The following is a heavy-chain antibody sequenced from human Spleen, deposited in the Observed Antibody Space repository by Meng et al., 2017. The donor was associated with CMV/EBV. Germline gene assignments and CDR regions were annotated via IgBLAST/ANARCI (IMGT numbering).Heavy chain of an antibody. CDR2: SSSRGSTI. Sequence: GGSLRLSCAASGFTFSSYEMNWVRQAPGKGLEWVSYSSSRGSTIYYADSVQGRFTISRDNAKNSLYLQMNSLRAEDTAVYYCARVVVVAGKAFDIWGQGTMVTVSS. D-gene: IGHD6-19*01. J-gene: IGHJ3*02. CDR3: ARVVVVAGKAFDI. V-gene: IGHV3-48*03. CDR1: GFTFSSYE.